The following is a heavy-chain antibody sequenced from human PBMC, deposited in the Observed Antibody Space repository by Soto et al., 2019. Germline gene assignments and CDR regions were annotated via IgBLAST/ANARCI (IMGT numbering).Heavy chain of an antibody. V-gene: IGHV1-69*01. CDR3: ARDVLVLDSSGYWGPNFDY. Sequence: QVQLVQSGAEVKKPGSSVKVSCKASGGTFSSYAISWVRQAPGQGLEWMGGIIPIFGTANYAQKFQGRVTITAGESTGTAYIALSRLSTEETAVYYGARDVLVLDSSGYWGPNFDYWGQGTLVTVSS. CDR1: GGTFSSYA. D-gene: IGHD3-22*01. CDR2: IIPIFGTA. J-gene: IGHJ4*02.